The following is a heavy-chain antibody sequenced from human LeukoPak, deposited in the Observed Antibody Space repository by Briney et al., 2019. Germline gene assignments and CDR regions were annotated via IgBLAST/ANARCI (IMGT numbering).Heavy chain of an antibody. J-gene: IGHJ3*02. CDR1: GYTLSQYA. CDR3: ARERTYGYCSSTSCYTKDDAFDI. CDR2: INSGNSNT. Sequence: ASVKVSCKASGYTLSQYAMHWVRQAPGQRPEWMGWINSGNSNTKYDQKFQGRVTITRDTSANTAYMELSSLRSEDTAVYYCARERTYGYCSSTSCYTKDDAFDIWGQGTMVTVSS. V-gene: IGHV1-3*04. D-gene: IGHD2-2*02.